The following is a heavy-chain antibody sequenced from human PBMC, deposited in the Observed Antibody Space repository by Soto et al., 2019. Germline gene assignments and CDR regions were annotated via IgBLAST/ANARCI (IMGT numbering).Heavy chain of an antibody. D-gene: IGHD5-12*01. CDR1: GFTFSSYG. Sequence: GGSLRLSCAASGFTFSSYGMHWVRQAPGKGLEWVAVIWYDGSNKYYADSVKGRFTISRDNSKNTPYLQMNSLRAEDTAVYYCARDSGYDSFDYWGQGTLVTVSS. CDR2: IWYDGSNK. J-gene: IGHJ4*02. V-gene: IGHV3-33*01. CDR3: ARDSGYDSFDY.